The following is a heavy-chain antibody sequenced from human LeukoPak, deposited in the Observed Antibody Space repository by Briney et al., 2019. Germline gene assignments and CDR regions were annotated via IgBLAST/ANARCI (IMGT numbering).Heavy chain of an antibody. V-gene: IGHV4-39*01. Sequence: SGTLSLTCTVSGGSISSSSYYWGWIRQPPGKGLEWIGSIYYSGSTYYDPSLKSRVTISVDTSKNQFSLKLSSVTAADTAVYYCANALGDFDLWGRGTLVTVSS. CDR1: GGSISSSSYY. CDR2: IYYSGST. J-gene: IGHJ2*01. CDR3: ANALGDFDL. D-gene: IGHD3-10*01.